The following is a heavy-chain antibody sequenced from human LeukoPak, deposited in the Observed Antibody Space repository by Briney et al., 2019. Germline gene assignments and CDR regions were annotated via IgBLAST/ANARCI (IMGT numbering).Heavy chain of an antibody. CDR1: GFTFSAYA. J-gene: IGHJ5*02. CDR3: AKDTPFYDNYNGFDP. Sequence: QPGGSLRLSCAASGFTFSAYAMSWVPQAPGKGLEWVSGISGSGSSTYYADSVKGRFTISRDNSKNMLYLQMNSLRAEDTAVYYCAKDTPFYDNYNGFDPWGQGTLVTVSS. V-gene: IGHV3-23*01. CDR2: ISGSGSST. D-gene: IGHD5/OR15-5a*01.